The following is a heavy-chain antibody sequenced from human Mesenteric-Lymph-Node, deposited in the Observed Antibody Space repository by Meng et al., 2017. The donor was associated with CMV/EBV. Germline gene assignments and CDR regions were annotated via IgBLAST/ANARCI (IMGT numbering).Heavy chain of an antibody. CDR2: IIPILGIA. V-gene: IGHV1-69*10. CDR1: GGTFSSYA. D-gene: IGHD1-1*01. CDR3: ARVTIQLERLRYYYYGMDV. Sequence: SVKVSCKASGGTFSSYAISWVRQAPGQGLEWMGGIIPILGIANYAQKFQGRVTITADKSTSTAYMELSSLRSEDTAVYYCARVTIQLERLRYYYYGMDVWGQGTTVTVSS. J-gene: IGHJ6*02.